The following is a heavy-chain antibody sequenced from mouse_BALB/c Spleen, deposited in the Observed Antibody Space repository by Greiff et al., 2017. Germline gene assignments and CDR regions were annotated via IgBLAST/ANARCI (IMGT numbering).Heavy chain of an antibody. CDR1: GFTFNTYA. D-gene: IGHD1-1*01. CDR3: VRQYYYGSGDYAMDY. V-gene: IGHV10-1*02. Sequence: EVKLMESGGGLVQPKGSLKLSCAASGFTFNTYAMNWVRQAPGKGLEWVARIRSKSNNYATYYADSVKDRFTISRDDSQSMLYLQMNNLKTEDTAMYYCVRQYYYGSGDYAMDYWGQGTSVTVSS. J-gene: IGHJ4*01. CDR2: IRSKSNNYAT.